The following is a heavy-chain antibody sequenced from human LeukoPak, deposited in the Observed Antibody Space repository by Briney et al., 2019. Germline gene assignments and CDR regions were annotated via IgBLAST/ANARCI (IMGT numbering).Heavy chain of an antibody. V-gene: IGHV3-48*03. CDR1: GFIFSSYE. CDR2: ISSGGSTT. D-gene: IGHD2-15*01. CDR3: TRIYCSGGSCTE. J-gene: IGHJ4*02. Sequence: GGSLRLSCAASGFIFSSYEMNWVRQAPGKGLEWVSYISSGGSTTYYADSVKGRFTISRDNAKNSLYLQMNSLRAEDTAVYYCTRIYCSGGSCTEWGQGTLVTVSS.